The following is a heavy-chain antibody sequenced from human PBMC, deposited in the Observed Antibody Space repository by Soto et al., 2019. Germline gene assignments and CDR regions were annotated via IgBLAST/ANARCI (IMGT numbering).Heavy chain of an antibody. Sequence: ASVKVSCKASGYTFTGYYMHWVRQAPGQGLEWMGWINPNSGGTNYAQKFQGRVTMTRDTSISTAYMELSRLRSDDTAVYYCARDCSSTSCSTYYYYGMDVWGQGTTVTVSS. CDR1: GYTFTGYY. CDR3: ARDCSSTSCSTYYYYGMDV. D-gene: IGHD2-2*02. CDR2: INPNSGGT. V-gene: IGHV1-2*02. J-gene: IGHJ6*02.